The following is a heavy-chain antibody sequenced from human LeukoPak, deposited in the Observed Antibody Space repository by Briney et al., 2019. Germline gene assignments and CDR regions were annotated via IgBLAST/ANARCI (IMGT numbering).Heavy chain of an antibody. J-gene: IGHJ2*01. CDR3: ARDSGYYDSGVSYWYFDL. CDR2: ISSSSTYI. V-gene: IGHV3-21*01. Sequence: PGGSLRLSCAASGFPFSSYRMNWVRQAPGKGLEWVSSISSSSTYIYYADSVKGRFTISREKAKNSLYLQLNSLRAEDTAVYYCARDSGYYDSGVSYWYFDLWGRGTLVTVSS. D-gene: IGHD3-22*01. CDR1: GFPFSSYR.